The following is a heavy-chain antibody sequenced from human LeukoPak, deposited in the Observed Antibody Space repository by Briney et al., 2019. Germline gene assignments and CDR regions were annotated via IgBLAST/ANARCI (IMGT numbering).Heavy chain of an antibody. Sequence: SETLSLTCTVSGGSINTYYWSWVRQPPGKGLEWIGYIYNSGTNYNPPRKSRVTISLDTSKNQFSLKLSSVTAADTAVYYCAIKKGGWFDPWGQGTLVTVSS. CDR2: IYNSGT. D-gene: IGHD1-26*01. J-gene: IGHJ5*02. CDR1: GGSINTYY. CDR3: AIKKGGWFDP. V-gene: IGHV4-4*09.